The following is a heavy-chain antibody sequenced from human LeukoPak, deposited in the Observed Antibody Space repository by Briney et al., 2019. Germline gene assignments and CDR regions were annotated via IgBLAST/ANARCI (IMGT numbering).Heavy chain of an antibody. V-gene: IGHV4-59*01. Sequence: PSETLSLTCTVSGGSISSYYWSWIRQPPGKGLEWIGYIYYSGSTNYNPPLKSRVTISVDTSKNQFSLKLSSVTAADTAVYYCASSPRRTGTTNFDHWGQGTLVTVSS. CDR3: ASSPRRTGTTNFDH. CDR2: IYYSGST. CDR1: GGSISSYY. D-gene: IGHD1-7*01. J-gene: IGHJ4*02.